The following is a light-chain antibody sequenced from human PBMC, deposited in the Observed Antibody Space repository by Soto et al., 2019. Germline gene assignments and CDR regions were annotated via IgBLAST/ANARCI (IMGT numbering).Light chain of an antibody. V-gene: IGLV2-11*01. CDR3: CSYAGSYTLV. Sequence: QSALTQPRSVSGSPGQSVTISCTGTSSDVGGYNYVSWYQQHPGKAPKLMISDVSKRPSGVPDRFSGSKSDNTASLTISGLQAEDEADYYCCSYAGSYTLVFGTGTKATVL. CDR1: SSDVGGYNY. CDR2: DVS. J-gene: IGLJ1*01.